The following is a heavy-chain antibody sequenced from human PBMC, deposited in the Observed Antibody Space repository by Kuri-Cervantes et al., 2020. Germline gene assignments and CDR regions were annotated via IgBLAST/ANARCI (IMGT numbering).Heavy chain of an antibody. D-gene: IGHD2-15*01. J-gene: IGHJ6*03. CDR2: ISSRTI. CDR1: GFAFIDYS. CDR3: ARVPGSLSPLYYMDV. Sequence: GESLKISCAASGFAFIDYSLNWIRQAPGMGLEWVSYISSRTIYYADSVKGRFTISTDNAKNSVYLQLNSLRAEDTAVYYRARVPGSLSPLYYMDVWGKGATVTVSS. V-gene: IGHV3-48*01.